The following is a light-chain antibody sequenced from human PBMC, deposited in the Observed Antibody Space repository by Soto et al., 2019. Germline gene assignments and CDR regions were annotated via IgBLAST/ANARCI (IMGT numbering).Light chain of an antibody. CDR2: GAS. CDR3: EQYDSWPT. Sequence: EIVMTQSPATLSVSPGERATLSCRASQSVNRHLAWYQQKPGQAPRLLIYGASTRDNGIPARFSGSESGTDFTLTISSLQSEDFAVYYCEQYDSWPTFGQGTKVEIK. V-gene: IGKV3-15*01. J-gene: IGKJ1*01. CDR1: QSVNRH.